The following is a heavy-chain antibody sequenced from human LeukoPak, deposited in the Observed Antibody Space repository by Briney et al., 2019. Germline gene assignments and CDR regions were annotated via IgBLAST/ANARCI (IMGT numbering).Heavy chain of an antibody. J-gene: IGHJ6*02. V-gene: IGHV4-59*01. CDR3: ARGAGYYYYGMDV. Sequence: PSETLSLTCTVSGGSISSYYWSWIRQPPGKGLEWIGYIYYSGSTNYNPSLKSRVTISVDTSKNQFSLKLSSVTAADTAVYYCARGAGYYYYGMDVWGQWTTVTVSS. CDR2: IYYSGST. CDR1: GGSISSYY.